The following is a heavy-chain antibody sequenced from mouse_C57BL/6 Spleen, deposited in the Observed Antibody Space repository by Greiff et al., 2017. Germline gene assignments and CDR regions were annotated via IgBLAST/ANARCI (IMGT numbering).Heavy chain of an antibody. CDR3: ARDDYGSSYEGLWYFDV. Sequence: EVMLVESGGGLVKPGGSLKLSCAASGFTFSSYAMSWVRQTPEKRLEWVATISDGGSYTYYPDNVKGRFTISRDNAKNNLYLQMSHLKSEDTAMYYCARDDYGSSYEGLWYFDVWGTGTTVTVSS. CDR1: GFTFSSYA. CDR2: ISDGGSYT. J-gene: IGHJ1*03. V-gene: IGHV5-4*01. D-gene: IGHD1-1*01.